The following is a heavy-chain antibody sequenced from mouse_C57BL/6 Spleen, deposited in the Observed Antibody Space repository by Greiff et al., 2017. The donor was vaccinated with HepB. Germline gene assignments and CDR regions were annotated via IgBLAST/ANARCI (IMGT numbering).Heavy chain of an antibody. D-gene: IGHD2-10*01. CDR1: GFTFSDYG. CDR3: ARRTYYGLYYAMDY. V-gene: IGHV5-17*01. J-gene: IGHJ4*01. Sequence: VQLQQSGGGLVKPGGSLKLSCAASGFTFSDYGMHWVRQAPEKGLEWVAYISSGSSTIYYADTVKGRFTISRDNAKNTLFLQMTSLRSEDTAMYYCARRTYYGLYYAMDYWGQGTSVTVSS. CDR2: ISSGSSTI.